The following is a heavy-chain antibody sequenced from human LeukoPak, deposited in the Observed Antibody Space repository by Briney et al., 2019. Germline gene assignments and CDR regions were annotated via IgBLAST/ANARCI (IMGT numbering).Heavy chain of an antibody. CDR1: GFTFSNYA. CDR3: ARDPSWGGGDAYFDY. J-gene: IGHJ4*02. CDR2: ISYDGSNK. V-gene: IGHV3-30-3*01. D-gene: IGHD2-21*02. Sequence: GGSLRLSCAASGFTFSNYALHWVRQAPGKRLDWVTVISYDGSNKYYADSVKGRFTISRDNSKSTLYLQMNSLRAEDTAVYYCARDPSWGGGDAYFDYWGQGTLVTVSS.